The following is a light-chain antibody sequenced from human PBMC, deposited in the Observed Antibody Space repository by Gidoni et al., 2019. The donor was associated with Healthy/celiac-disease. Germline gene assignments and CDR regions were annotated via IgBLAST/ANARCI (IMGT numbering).Light chain of an antibody. CDR3: SSYAGSNNFVV. CDR2: EVS. Sequence: QSALTQPPSAPGPPGQAVTISCTGTSSDVGGYNYVSWYQQHPSKAPKLMIYEVSKRPSGVPDRFSGSKSGNTASLTVSGLQAEDEADYYCSSYAGSNNFVVFGGGTKLTVL. CDR1: SSDVGGYNY. J-gene: IGLJ2*01. V-gene: IGLV2-8*01.